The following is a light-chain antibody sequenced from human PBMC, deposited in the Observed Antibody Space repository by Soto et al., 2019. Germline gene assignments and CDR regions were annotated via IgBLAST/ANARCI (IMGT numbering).Light chain of an antibody. CDR3: QHYNSYSAA. V-gene: IGKV1-5*03. CDR1: QTISSW. J-gene: IGKJ1*01. Sequence: DIQMTQSPSTLSGSVGDRVTITCRASQTISSWLAWYQQKPGKAPKLPIYKASTLKSGVPSRFRGSASGTEFTLTISSLQPDDFATYYCQHYNSYSAAFGKAAKADI. CDR2: KAS.